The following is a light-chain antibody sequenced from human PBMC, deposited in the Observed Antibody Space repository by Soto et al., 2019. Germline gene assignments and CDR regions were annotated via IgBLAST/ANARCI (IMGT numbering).Light chain of an antibody. J-gene: IGLJ1*01. CDR3: CSFAGGPYV. CDR2: DVN. CDR1: NNDVGGYNY. V-gene: IGLV2-11*01. Sequence: QSALTQPRSVSGSPGQSVTISCTGTNNDVGGYNYVSWYQQLPGKAPKLIIYDVNKRPSGVPDRFSGSKSGNTVSLTISGLQREDESDYYCCSFAGGPYVFGTGTKLTVL.